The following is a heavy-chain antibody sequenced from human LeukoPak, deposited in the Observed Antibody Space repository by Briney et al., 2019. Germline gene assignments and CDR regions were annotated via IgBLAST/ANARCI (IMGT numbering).Heavy chain of an antibody. Sequence: PGGSLRLSCAASGFTFSSYAMSWVRQAPGKGLEWVSAISGSGGSTYYADSVKGRVTISRDNSKNTLYLQMNSLRAEDTAVYYCSKDVDNYDSSGPFDYWGQGTLVTVFS. V-gene: IGHV3-23*01. CDR2: ISGSGGST. D-gene: IGHD3-22*01. CDR3: SKDVDNYDSSGPFDY. J-gene: IGHJ4*02. CDR1: GFTFSSYA.